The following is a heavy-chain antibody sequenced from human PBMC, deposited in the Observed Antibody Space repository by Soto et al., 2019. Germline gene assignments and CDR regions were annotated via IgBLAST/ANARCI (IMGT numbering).Heavy chain of an antibody. CDR1: GYTFTSYG. CDR2: ISAHNGNT. J-gene: IGHJ4*02. CDR3: ARGRDGDY. V-gene: IGHV1-18*01. D-gene: IGHD6-6*01. Sequence: QVHLVQSGAEVKKPGASVKVSCKAFGYTFTSYGITWVRQAPGQGLEWMGWISAHNGNTDYAQKLQGRVIVTRDTSTSTAYMELRSLISDDTAVYYCARGRDGDYWGQGALVTVSS.